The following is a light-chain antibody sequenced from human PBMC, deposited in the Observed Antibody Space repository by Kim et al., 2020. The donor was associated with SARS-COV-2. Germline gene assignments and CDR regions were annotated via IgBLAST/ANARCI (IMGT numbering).Light chain of an antibody. J-gene: IGLJ2*01. CDR1: SSNIGSNY. V-gene: IGLV1-47*01. Sequence: QSVLTQPPSASGTPGQRVTISCSGSSSNIGSNYVYWYQQLPGTAPKVLIYRNNQRPSGVPDRFSGSKSDTSASLAISGLRSEDEADYYCAAWDDSLSGPVLFGGGTKLTVL. CDR2: RNN. CDR3: AAWDDSLSGPVL.